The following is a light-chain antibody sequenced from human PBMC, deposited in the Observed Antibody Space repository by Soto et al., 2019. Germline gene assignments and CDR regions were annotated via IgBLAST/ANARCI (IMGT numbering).Light chain of an antibody. J-gene: IGKJ4*01. CDR1: QSVNIY. V-gene: IGKV3-11*01. CDR3: QQRSNWRVT. Sequence: EIVLTQSPATLSLSPGERATLSCRASQSVNIYLAWYQQKPGQAPRLLIYDASNRATGIPARFGGSGSGTDFTLTISSLEPEDIAVYYCQQRSNWRVTFGGGTKVDIK. CDR2: DAS.